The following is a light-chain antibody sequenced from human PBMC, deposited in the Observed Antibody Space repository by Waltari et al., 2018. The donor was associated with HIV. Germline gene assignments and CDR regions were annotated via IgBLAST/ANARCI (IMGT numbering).Light chain of an antibody. CDR1: QSVNTL. Sequence: EVVLTQSPATLSVSAGERATLSCRGSQSVNTLLAWYQQKPGQPPRLLIYGASTRAADIPSRFSGSGSGTEFTLAISSLQSEYSAVYYCQQYHNWPITFGQGTRLEIE. J-gene: IGKJ5*01. V-gene: IGKV3-15*01. CDR2: GAS. CDR3: QQYHNWPIT.